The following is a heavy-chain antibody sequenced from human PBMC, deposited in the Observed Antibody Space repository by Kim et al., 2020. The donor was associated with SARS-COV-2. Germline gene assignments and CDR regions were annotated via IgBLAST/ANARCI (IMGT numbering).Heavy chain of an antibody. CDR2: INHSGST. CDR3: ARMFVVVPAAIWDYYYYYGMDV. Sequence: SETLSLTCAVYGGSFSGYYWSWIRQPPGKGLEWIGEINHSGSTNYNPSLKSRVTISVDTSKNQFSLKLSSVTAADTAVYYCARMFVVVPAAIWDYYYYYGMDVWGQGTTVTVSS. CDR1: GGSFSGYY. V-gene: IGHV4-34*01. D-gene: IGHD2-2*02. J-gene: IGHJ6*02.